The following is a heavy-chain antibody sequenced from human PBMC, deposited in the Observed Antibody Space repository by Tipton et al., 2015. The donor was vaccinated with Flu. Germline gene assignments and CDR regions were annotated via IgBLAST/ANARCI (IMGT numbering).Heavy chain of an antibody. CDR3: ARESFCSRTNCHFDY. D-gene: IGHD1-1*01. CDR1: GYRFSDYS. V-gene: IGHV1-2*02. CDR2: INPTSGGT. J-gene: IGHJ4*02. Sequence: QLVQSRAEVKKPGASVKVSCKASGYRFSDYSLHWVRQAPGQGLEWMGWINPTSGGTLYVDRFQGRVTMTADTSISTVYMELNRLTSDDTAVYYCARESFCSRTNCHFDYWGQGTLVTVSS.